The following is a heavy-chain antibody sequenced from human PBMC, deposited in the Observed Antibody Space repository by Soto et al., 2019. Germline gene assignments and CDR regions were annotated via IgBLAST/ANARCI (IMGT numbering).Heavy chain of an antibody. CDR3: ARVFGPYGLEVY. CDR2: ISSSSSYI. V-gene: IGHV3-21*01. CDR1: GFTFSSYS. J-gene: IGHJ4*02. Sequence: PGGSLRLSCAASGFTFSSYSMNWVRQAPGKGLEWVSSISSSSSYIYYADSVKGRFTISRDNAKNSLYLQMNSLRAEDTAVYYCARVFGPYGLEVYWGQGTLVTVSS. D-gene: IGHD3-3*01.